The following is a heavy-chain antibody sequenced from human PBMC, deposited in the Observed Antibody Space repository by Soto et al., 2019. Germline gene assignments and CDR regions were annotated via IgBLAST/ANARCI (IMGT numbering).Heavy chain of an antibody. CDR1: GFTFSSYA. J-gene: IGHJ6*02. CDR3: ARDLTPYYDYVWGSLGLDV. D-gene: IGHD3-16*01. Sequence: GGSLRLSCAASGFTFSSYAMHWVRQAPGKGLEWVAVISYDGSNKYYADSVKGRFTISRDNSKNTLYLQMNSLRAEDTAVYYCARDLTPYYDYVWGSLGLDVWGQGTTVTVSS. CDR2: ISYDGSNK. V-gene: IGHV3-30-3*01.